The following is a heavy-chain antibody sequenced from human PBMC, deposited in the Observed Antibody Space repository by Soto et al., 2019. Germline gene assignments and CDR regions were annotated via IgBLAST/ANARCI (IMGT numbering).Heavy chain of an antibody. CDR2: IKPDGSEK. V-gene: IGHV3-7*01. Sequence: GGSLRLSSEAHGFTLSSFWMDWVRQAAGKGLGWVANIKPDGSEKHYVDSVKGRFTISRDNAKNSLYLQMSSLTADDSALYYCSRALDSWGQGTRVTVSS. CDR3: SRALDS. CDR1: GFTLSSFW. J-gene: IGHJ4*02.